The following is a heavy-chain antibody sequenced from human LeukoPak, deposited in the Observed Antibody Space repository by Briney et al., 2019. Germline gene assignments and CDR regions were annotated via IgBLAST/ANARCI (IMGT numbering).Heavy chain of an antibody. CDR3: ARTNIGPAGSWFDP. J-gene: IGHJ5*02. CDR2: IYTSGST. CDR1: GGSISSGDYY. V-gene: IGHV4-61*02. Sequence: SETLSLTCTVSGGSISSGDYYSAWIRQPAGKGLEWIGRIYTSGSTNYNPSLKSRVTISVDTSKKQLSLQLSSVTAADTAVYYCARTNIGPAGSWFDPWGQGTLVTVSS. D-gene: IGHD6-13*01.